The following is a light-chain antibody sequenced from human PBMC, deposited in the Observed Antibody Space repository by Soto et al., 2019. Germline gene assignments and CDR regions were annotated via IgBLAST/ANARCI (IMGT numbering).Light chain of an antibody. J-gene: IGKJ4*01. CDR3: QQYGSSPLT. V-gene: IGKV3-20*01. CDR2: GAS. Sequence: EIVLTQSPGTLSLSPGERATLSCRASQSVSSSYLAWYQQKPGQAPGLLIYGASSSATGIPDRFSGSGSGTDFTLTISRLEPEDFAVYYCQQYGSSPLTFGGGTKVEIK. CDR1: QSVSSSY.